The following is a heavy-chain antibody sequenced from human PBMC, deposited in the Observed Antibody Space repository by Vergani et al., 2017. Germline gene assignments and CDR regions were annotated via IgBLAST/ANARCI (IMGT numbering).Heavy chain of an antibody. V-gene: IGHV4-59*01. Sequence: QVQLQESGPGLVKPPETLSLTCTVSGGSTNSYYWCWIRQPPGKGLEWIGYIYYSGSTNYNPALKSRGTISLDTSKNQFSLKLSSVTAADTAVYYCARGSYDSSGYYYSVAFDIWGQGTMVTVSS. CDR3: ARGSYDSSGYYYSVAFDI. CDR2: IYYSGST. CDR1: GGSTNSYY. J-gene: IGHJ3*02. D-gene: IGHD3-22*01.